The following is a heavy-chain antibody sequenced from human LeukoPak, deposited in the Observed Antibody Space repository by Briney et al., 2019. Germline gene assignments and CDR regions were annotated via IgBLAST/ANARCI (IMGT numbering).Heavy chain of an antibody. V-gene: IGHV4-61*02. D-gene: IGHD4-17*01. J-gene: IGHJ5*02. CDR2: IYTSGST. Sequence: SQTLSLTCTVSGGSISSGSYYWSWIRQPAGKGLEWIGRIYTSGSTNYNPSLKSRVTISVDTSKNQFSLKLSSVTAADTAVYYCARGTVWFDPWGQGILVTVSS. CDR3: ARGTVWFDP. CDR1: GGSISSGSYY.